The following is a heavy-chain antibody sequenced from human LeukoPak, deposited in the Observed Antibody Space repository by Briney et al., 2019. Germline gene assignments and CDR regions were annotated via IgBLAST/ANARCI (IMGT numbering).Heavy chain of an antibody. D-gene: IGHD3-10*01. V-gene: IGHV4-30-4*01. CDR1: GGSISSGDYY. CDR3: ASMVRGVILAFDY. Sequence: SQTLSLTCTVSGGSISSGDYYWSWIRQPPGKGLEWIGYIYYSGSTYSNPSLKSRVTISVDTSKNQFSLKLSSVTAADTAVYYCASMVRGVILAFDYWGQGTLVTVSS. CDR2: IYYSGST. J-gene: IGHJ4*02.